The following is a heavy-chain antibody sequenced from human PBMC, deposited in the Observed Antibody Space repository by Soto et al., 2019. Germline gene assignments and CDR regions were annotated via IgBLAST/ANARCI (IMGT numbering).Heavy chain of an antibody. Sequence: QVQLVESGGGVVQPGRSLRLSCAASGFTFSSYGMHWVRQAPGKGLEWVAIISYDGSNKYYADSVKGRFTISRDNSKNTLYLQMNSRRVEDTAVYYCAKGVGKKITMFRGADYWGQGTLVTVSS. D-gene: IGHD3-10*01. CDR2: ISYDGSNK. J-gene: IGHJ4*02. CDR3: AKGVGKKITMFRGADY. V-gene: IGHV3-30*18. CDR1: GFTFSSYG.